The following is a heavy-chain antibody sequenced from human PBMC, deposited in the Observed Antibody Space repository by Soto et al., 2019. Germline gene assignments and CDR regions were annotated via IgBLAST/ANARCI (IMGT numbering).Heavy chain of an antibody. CDR3: ARDHSVIAAAKSFDY. CDR2: ISSSSSYI. CDR1: GFTFSSYS. J-gene: IGHJ4*02. Sequence: VGSLRLSCAASGFTFSSYSMNWVRQAPGKGLEWVSSISSSSSYIYYADSVKGRFTISRDNAKNSLYLQMNSLRAEDTAVYYCARDHSVIAAAKSFDYWGQGTLVTVSS. D-gene: IGHD6-13*01. V-gene: IGHV3-21*01.